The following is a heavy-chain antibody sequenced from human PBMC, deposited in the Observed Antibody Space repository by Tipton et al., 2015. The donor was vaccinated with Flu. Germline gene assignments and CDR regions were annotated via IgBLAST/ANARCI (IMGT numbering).Heavy chain of an antibody. J-gene: IGHJ4*02. V-gene: IGHV4-31*03. D-gene: IGHD3-10*01. CDR3: ARGLYGSGTYQRRYFDS. CDR2: IYYSGST. CDR1: GGSISSGGNY. Sequence: TLSLTCTVSGGSISSGGNYWSWIRQHPGKGLEWIGDIYYSGSTYYNPSLSGRITISVDTSKNQFSLKLSSVTAADTAVYYCARGLYGSGTYQRRYFDSWGQGTLVTVSS.